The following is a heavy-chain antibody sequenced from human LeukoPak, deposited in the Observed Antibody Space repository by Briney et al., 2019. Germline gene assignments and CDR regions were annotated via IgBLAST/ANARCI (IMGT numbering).Heavy chain of an antibody. D-gene: IGHD1-26*01. J-gene: IGHJ6*03. Sequence: SETLSLTCTVSGGSISSSSYYWGWIRQPPGKGLEWIGGIYYSGSTYYNPSLKSRVTISVDTSKNQFSLKLSSVTAADTAVYYCARHRGVHYYYYMDVWGKGTTVTISS. CDR1: GGSISSSSYY. V-gene: IGHV4-39*01. CDR3: ARHRGVHYYYYMDV. CDR2: IYYSGST.